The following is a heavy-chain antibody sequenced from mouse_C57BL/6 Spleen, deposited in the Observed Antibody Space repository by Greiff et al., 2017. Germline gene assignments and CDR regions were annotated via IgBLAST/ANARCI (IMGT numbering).Heavy chain of an antibody. D-gene: IGHD4-1*01. CDR2: ISSGGSYT. CDR3: ARQGLTGTGEVYAMDY. V-gene: IGHV5-6*01. Sequence: EVQVVESGGDLVKPGGSLKLSCAASGFTFSSYGMSWVRQTPDKRLEWVATISSGGSYTYYPDSVKGRITISRDNAKNTLYLQMSSLKSEDTAMYYCARQGLTGTGEVYAMDYWGQGTSVTVSS. J-gene: IGHJ4*01. CDR1: GFTFSSYG.